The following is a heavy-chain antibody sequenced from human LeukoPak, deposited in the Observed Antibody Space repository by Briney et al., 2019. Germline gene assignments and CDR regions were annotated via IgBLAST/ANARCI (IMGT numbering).Heavy chain of an antibody. Sequence: SETLSLTCTVSGGSISSYYWSWIRQPPGKGLEWIGYIYYSGSTNYNPSLKSRVTISVDTSKNQFSLTLSSVTAADTAVYYCARVLPNLEWLPHYYMDVWGKGTTVTVSS. CDR2: IYYSGST. CDR1: GGSISSYY. J-gene: IGHJ6*03. D-gene: IGHD3-3*01. V-gene: IGHV4-59*01. CDR3: ARVLPNLEWLPHYYMDV.